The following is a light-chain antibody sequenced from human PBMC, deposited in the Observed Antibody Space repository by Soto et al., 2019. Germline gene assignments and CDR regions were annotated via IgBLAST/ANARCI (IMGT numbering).Light chain of an antibody. CDR1: QSVITS. V-gene: IGKV3-11*01. CDR2: DAS. CDR3: QQHITWPLT. Sequence: EMVLTQSPATLSLSPGERATISFMASQSVITSLAWYQQKPGQAPRLLVYDASNRATGIPTRFSGSGSGTDFTFSVSNLEPEDFAVYYCQQHITWPLTFGGGTKVDIK. J-gene: IGKJ4*01.